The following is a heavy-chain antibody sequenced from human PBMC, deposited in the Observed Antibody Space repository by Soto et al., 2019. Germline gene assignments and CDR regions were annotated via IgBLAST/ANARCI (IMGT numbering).Heavy chain of an antibody. CDR2: IYHSGST. CDR3: ARAYGSGDSNDSYYGMDV. Sequence: SEALSLTCAVSGGSISSGGYSWIWIRHPPGKGLEWIGYIYHSGSTYYNPSLKSRVTISVDRSKNQFALKLSSVTAADTAVYYCARAYGSGDSNDSYYGMDVWGQGTTVPVS. V-gene: IGHV4-30-2*01. CDR1: GGSISSGGYS. J-gene: IGHJ6*02. D-gene: IGHD3-10*01.